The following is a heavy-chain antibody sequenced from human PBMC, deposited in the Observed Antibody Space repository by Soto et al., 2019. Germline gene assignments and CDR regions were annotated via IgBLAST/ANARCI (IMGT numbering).Heavy chain of an antibody. J-gene: IGHJ4*02. V-gene: IGHV3-11*01. CDR1: GFTFSDYY. Sequence: WGSLRLSCAASGFTFSDYYMNWIRQAPGKGLEWVSYISSGAITIYYADSVKGRFTISRDNAKNSLYLQMNSLRAEDTAVYYCAGQYSSSSVEFWGQGTLVTLSS. CDR3: AGQYSSSSVEF. CDR2: ISSGAITI. D-gene: IGHD6-6*01.